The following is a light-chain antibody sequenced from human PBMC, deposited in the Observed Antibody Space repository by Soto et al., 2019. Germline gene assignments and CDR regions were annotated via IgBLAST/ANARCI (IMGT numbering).Light chain of an antibody. J-gene: IGKJ5*01. V-gene: IGKV1-9*01. Sequence: DIQLTQSPSFLSASVGDRVTITRRASQGISSYLAWYQQKLGKAPNLLIYAASTLQSGVPSRFSGSGSGTEFTLTINTLQPEDFATYYCQHLNSYPLNFGQGTRLEIK. CDR1: QGISSY. CDR3: QHLNSYPLN. CDR2: AAS.